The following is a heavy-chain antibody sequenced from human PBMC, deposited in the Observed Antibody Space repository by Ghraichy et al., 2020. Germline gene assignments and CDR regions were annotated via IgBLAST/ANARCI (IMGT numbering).Heavy chain of an antibody. CDR1: GFTFSSYA. J-gene: IGHJ4*02. Sequence: GESLNISCAASGFTFSSYAINWVRQAPGKGLEWVSGISGSGGTTYYADSVKGRFTISRDNSKNTLYLQMNSLRADDTAVFYCAKGGYSLYYFDYWGQGTLVTVFS. CDR3: AKGGYSLYYFDY. CDR2: ISGSGGTT. D-gene: IGHD4-23*01. V-gene: IGHV3-23*01.